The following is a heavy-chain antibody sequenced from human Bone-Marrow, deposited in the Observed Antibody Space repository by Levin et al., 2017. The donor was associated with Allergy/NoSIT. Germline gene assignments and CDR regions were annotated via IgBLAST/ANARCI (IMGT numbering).Heavy chain of an antibody. V-gene: IGHV3-23*01. D-gene: IGHD2-21*01. Sequence: PGGSLRLSCAASGFTFEDYPMIWARQAPGKGLEWVAAISDNNHITYYADSVKGRFTVSRDNSKNTLNLQMSSLRAEDTALYYCAKDMLDFRATSDFPSFFDYWGQGSLVTVSS. CDR1: GFTFEDYP. J-gene: IGHJ4*02. CDR3: AKDMLDFRATSDFPSFFDY. CDR2: ISDNNHIT.